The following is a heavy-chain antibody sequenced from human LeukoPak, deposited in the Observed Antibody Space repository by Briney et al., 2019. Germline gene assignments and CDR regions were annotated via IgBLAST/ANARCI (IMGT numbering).Heavy chain of an antibody. CDR3: AKRAYGVGFEY. V-gene: IGHV4-39*01. Sequence: SETLSLTCTVSGDPISTPTHWWGCIRQPPGKGLEWSGSIDASGTTFYNPSLKSRVPLSTDTSKNQFSLKLSSVTAGDTAVYYCAKRAYGVGFEYWGQGTLLTVSS. J-gene: IGHJ4*02. CDR2: IDASGTT. D-gene: IGHD4/OR15-4a*01. CDR1: GDPISTPTHW.